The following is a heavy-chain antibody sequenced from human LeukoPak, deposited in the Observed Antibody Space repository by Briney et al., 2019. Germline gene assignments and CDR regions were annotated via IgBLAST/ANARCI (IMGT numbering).Heavy chain of an antibody. CDR3: ARGDREKPVDAFDI. CDR1: GGSISSGGYS. J-gene: IGHJ3*02. CDR2: IYHSGST. V-gene: IGHV4-30-2*01. Sequence: SETLSLTCAVSGGSISSGGYSWSWIRQPPGKGLEWIGYIYHSGSTYYNPSLKSRVTISVDRSKNQFSLKLSSVTAADTAVYYCARGDREKPVDAFDIWGQGTMVTVSS.